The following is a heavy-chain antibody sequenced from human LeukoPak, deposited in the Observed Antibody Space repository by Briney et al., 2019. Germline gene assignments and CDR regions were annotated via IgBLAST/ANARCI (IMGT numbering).Heavy chain of an antibody. V-gene: IGHV4-39*01. Sequence: SETLSLTCTVSRGSISSSNYYWGWIRQPPGKGLEWLGSIYYSGSTYYNPSPKSRVTISVDTSKNQFSLKLNSVTAADAAMYSCARHPAVTTVTFDYWGQGTLVTVSP. CDR3: ARHPAVTTVTFDY. J-gene: IGHJ4*02. D-gene: IGHD4-17*01. CDR2: IYYSGST. CDR1: RGSISSSNYY.